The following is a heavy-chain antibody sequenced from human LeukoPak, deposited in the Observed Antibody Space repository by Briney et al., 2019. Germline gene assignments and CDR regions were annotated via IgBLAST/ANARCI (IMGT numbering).Heavy chain of an antibody. Sequence: GGALRLSCAASGFTFSDYYMSWIGQAQGKGREWGSYFSSSSRYTNYADSAKGRFIITRDNAKNSLYLQMNSLRAEDTAVYYCAREARLYGAASKPLDYWGQGTLVTVSS. CDR3: AREARLYGAASKPLDY. CDR2: FSSSSRYT. D-gene: IGHD3-10*01. J-gene: IGHJ4*02. V-gene: IGHV3-11*06. CDR1: GFTFSDYY.